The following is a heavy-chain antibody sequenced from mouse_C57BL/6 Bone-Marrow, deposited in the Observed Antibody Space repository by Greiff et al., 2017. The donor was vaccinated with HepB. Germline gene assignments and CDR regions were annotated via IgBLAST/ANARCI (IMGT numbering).Heavy chain of an antibody. CDR3: ARERATVVAGDWYFDV. Sequence: VQLQQPGAELVMPGASVKLSCKASGYTFTSYWMHWVKQRPGQGLEWIGEIDPSDSYTNYNQKFKGKSTLTVDKSSSTAYMQLSSLTSEDSAVYYCARERATVVAGDWYFDVWGTGTTVTVSS. D-gene: IGHD1-1*01. CDR2: IDPSDSYT. V-gene: IGHV1-69*01. J-gene: IGHJ1*03. CDR1: GYTFTSYW.